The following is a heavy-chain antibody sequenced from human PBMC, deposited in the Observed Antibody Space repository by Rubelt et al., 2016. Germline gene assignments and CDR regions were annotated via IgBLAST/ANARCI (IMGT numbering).Heavy chain of an antibody. J-gene: IGHJ4*02. CDR1: GFTFSSYG. CDR2: IWYDGSNK. D-gene: IGHD1-26*01. Sequence: QVQLVESGGGVVQPGRSLRLSCAASGFTFSSYGMHWVRQAPGKGLEWVAVIWYDGSNKYYADSVKGRFTISRDNSKNTLYLQMNSLRAEDTAVYYCARERHSGSYLDYWGQGTLVTVSS. CDR3: ARERHSGSYLDY. V-gene: IGHV3-33*08.